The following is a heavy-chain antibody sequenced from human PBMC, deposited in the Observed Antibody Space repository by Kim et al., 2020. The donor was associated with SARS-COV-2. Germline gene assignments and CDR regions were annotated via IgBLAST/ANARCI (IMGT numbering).Heavy chain of an antibody. V-gene: IGHV4-4*02. J-gene: IGHJ2*01. Sequence: SETLSLTCAVSGGSISSSNWWSWVRQPPGKGLEWIGEIYHSGSTNYNPSLKSRVTISVDKSKNQFSLKLSSVTAADTAVYYCARDYGGAAAGYFDLWGRGTLVTVSS. CDR3: ARDYGGAAAGYFDL. CDR1: GGSISSSNW. D-gene: IGHD6-13*01. CDR2: IYHSGST.